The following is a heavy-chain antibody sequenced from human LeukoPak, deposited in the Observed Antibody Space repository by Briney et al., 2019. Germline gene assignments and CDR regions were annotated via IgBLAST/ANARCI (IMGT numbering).Heavy chain of an antibody. CDR1: GYTFTGYY. CDR3: ARGISRAGATIYYLDY. J-gene: IGHJ4*02. Sequence: ASVKVTCKATGYTFTGYYMHWVRQAPARGREWMGLINPNSGGTNNAQKFHGRVTITSDTSISTAYMYLSRPGSDATAVYYCARGISRAGATIYYLDYWGEGTLVTVSS. V-gene: IGHV1-2*02. D-gene: IGHD1-26*01. CDR2: INPNSGGT.